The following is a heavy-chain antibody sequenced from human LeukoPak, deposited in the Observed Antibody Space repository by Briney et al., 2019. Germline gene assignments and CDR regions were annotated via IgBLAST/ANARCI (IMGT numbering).Heavy chain of an antibody. J-gene: IGHJ4*02. CDR1: GFTFSSYV. CDR3: AKAPYGTVGYVPYFDY. CDR2: ISSSGDGT. D-gene: IGHD5-12*01. Sequence: GGSLRLSCAAYGFTFSSYVMSWVRQAPGKGLEWVSAISSSGDGTSYADSVKGRFTISRDNSKNTLYLQMISLRAEDTAVYYCAKAPYGTVGYVPYFDYWGQGTLVTVSS. V-gene: IGHV3-23*01.